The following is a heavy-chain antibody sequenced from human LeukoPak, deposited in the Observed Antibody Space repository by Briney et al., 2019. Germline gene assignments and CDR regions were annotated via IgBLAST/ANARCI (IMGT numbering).Heavy chain of an antibody. V-gene: IGHV3-48*02. Sequence: PGGSQRLSCAASGFTFSSYSMNWVRQAPGKGLEWVSYISSSSSTIYYADSVKGRFTISRDNAKNSLYLQVNSLRDEDTAVYYCARDREVDTAMGYFDYWGQGTLVTVSS. CDR1: GFTFSSYS. J-gene: IGHJ4*02. CDR2: ISSSSSTI. D-gene: IGHD5-18*01. CDR3: ARDREVDTAMGYFDY.